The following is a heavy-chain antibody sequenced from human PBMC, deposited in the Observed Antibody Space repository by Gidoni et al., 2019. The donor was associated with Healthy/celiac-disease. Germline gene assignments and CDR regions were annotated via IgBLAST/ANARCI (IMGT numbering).Heavy chain of an antibody. CDR3: ARGGEYSSTWYWD. V-gene: IGHV3-21*01. D-gene: IGHD6-13*01. J-gene: IGHJ4*02. CDR1: GFTFSSHS. Sequence: EVQLLESGGGLVKPGGSLRLSCAASGFTFSSHSMNWVRQAPGKGLQWVSSISSTSTYIYYADSVKGRFTISRDNAKNSLYLQMSSLRAEDTAVYYCARGGEYSSTWYWDWGQGTLVTVSS. CDR2: ISSTSTYI.